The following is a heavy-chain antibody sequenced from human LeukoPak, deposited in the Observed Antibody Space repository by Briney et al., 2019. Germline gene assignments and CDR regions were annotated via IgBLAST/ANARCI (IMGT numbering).Heavy chain of an antibody. Sequence: PSETLSLTCTVSGGSINSSSYYWGWIRQPPGKGLEWIGSIYYSGSTYYNPSLKSRVTISVDTSKNQFSLKLNSVTAADTAVYYCARDLQYTYGWSYWGQGTLVTVSS. V-gene: IGHV4-39*07. CDR1: GGSINSSSYY. CDR3: ARDLQYTYGWSY. CDR2: IYYSGST. D-gene: IGHD5-18*01. J-gene: IGHJ4*02.